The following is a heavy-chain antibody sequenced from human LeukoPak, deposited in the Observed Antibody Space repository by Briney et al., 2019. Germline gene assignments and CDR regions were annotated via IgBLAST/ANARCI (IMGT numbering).Heavy chain of an antibody. CDR1: GFIFNRFC. J-gene: IGHJ4*02. D-gene: IGHD1-26*01. Sequence: PGGSLRLSCATSGFIFNRFCMSWVRQAPGKGLEWVANIKQDGSEQFYVDSVKGRFTISRDNAKNSLYLQMNSLRAEDTAVYYCARKWELLDYWGQGTLVTVSS. CDR2: IKQDGSEQ. CDR3: ARKWELLDY. V-gene: IGHV3-7*01.